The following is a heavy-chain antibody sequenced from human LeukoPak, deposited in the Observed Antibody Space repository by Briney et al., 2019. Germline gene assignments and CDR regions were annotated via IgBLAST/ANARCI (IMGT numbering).Heavy chain of an antibody. J-gene: IGHJ5*02. CDR1: GFTFSDYY. V-gene: IGHV3-11*01. CDR2: ISSSGSTI. CDR3: ARGNWNHPNWFDP. D-gene: IGHD1-20*01. Sequence: PGGSLRLSCAASGFTFSDYYMSWIRQAPGKGLEWVSYISSSGSTIYYADSVKGRFTISRDNAKNSLYLQMNSLRVEDTAVYYCARGNWNHPNWFDPWGQGTLVTVSS.